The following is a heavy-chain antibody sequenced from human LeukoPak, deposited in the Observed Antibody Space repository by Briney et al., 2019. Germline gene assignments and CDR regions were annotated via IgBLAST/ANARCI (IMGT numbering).Heavy chain of an antibody. D-gene: IGHD2-15*01. J-gene: IGHJ4*02. V-gene: IGHV5-51*01. CDR3: ARLLYCRGGSCYGLDY. Sequence: GESLEISLQGSGYSFINYWIGWVRQMPGKGLGWMGIIYPGDSDTRYSPSFQGQLTISADKSISTAYLQWSSLKASDTAIYYCARLLYCRGGSCYGLDYLRQGTLVTVSS. CDR2: IYPGDSDT. CDR1: GYSFINYW.